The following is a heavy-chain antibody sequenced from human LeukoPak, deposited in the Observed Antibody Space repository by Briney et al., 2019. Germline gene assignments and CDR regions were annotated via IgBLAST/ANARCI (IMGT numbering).Heavy chain of an antibody. Sequence: SETLSLTCTVSGGSLSSGSYSWGWIRQPAGKGLEWIGRIYTSGSTNCNPSLKSRVTISVDTSKNQFSRKLGSVTAADTAVYYCAREKVWSDYWGQGTLVTVSS. J-gene: IGHJ4*02. CDR2: IYTSGST. V-gene: IGHV4-61*02. CDR1: GGSLSSGSYS. D-gene: IGHD3-3*01. CDR3: AREKVWSDY.